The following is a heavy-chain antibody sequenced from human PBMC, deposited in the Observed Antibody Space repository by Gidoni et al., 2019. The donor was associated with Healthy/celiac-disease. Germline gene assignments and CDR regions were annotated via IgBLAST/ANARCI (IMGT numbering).Heavy chain of an antibody. Sequence: QVQLVQSGAEVKKPGSSVKVSCKASGGTFSSYAISWVRQAPGQGLEWMGRIIPILGIANYAQKFQGRVTITADKSTSTAYMELSSLRSEDTAVYYCEAVVAATHFDYWGQGTLVTVSS. CDR2: IIPILGIA. J-gene: IGHJ4*02. D-gene: IGHD2-15*01. CDR3: EAVVAATHFDY. CDR1: GGTFSSYA. V-gene: IGHV1-69*04.